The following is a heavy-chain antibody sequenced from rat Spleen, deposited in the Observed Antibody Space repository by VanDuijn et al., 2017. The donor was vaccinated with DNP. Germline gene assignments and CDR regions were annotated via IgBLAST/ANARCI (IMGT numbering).Heavy chain of an antibody. CDR2: ISYDGGST. CDR3: ATQGQLGITWFAY. V-gene: IGHV5-22*01. CDR1: GFTFSDYY. D-gene: IGHD1-10*01. Sequence: EVQLVESGGGLVQPGRSLKLSCAASGFTFSDYYMAWVRQAPTKGLEWVAYISYDGGSTYYGDSVKGRFTISRDNAKSTLYLQMNSLRSEDMATYYCATQGQLGITWFAYWGQGTLVTVSS. J-gene: IGHJ3*01.